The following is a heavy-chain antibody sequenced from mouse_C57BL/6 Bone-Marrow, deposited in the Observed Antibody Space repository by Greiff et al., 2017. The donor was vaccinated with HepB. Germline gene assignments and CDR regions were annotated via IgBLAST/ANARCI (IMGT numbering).Heavy chain of an antibody. CDR1: GFTFSNYW. V-gene: IGHV6-3*01. Sequence: EVNVVESGGGLVQPGGSMKLSCVASGFTFSNYWMNWVRQSPEKGLEWVAQIRLKSDNYATHYAESVKGRFTISRDDSKSSVYLQMNNLRAEDTGIYYCTKLGRGYWGQGTTLTVSS. J-gene: IGHJ2*01. CDR3: TKLGRGY. D-gene: IGHD4-1*01. CDR2: IRLKSDNYAT.